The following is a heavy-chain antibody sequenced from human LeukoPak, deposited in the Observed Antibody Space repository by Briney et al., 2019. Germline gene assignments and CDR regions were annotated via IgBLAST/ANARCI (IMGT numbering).Heavy chain of an antibody. Sequence: PSETLSLTCAVYGGSFSGYYWSWIRQLPGKGLEWIGEINLSGSTNYNPSLKSRVTISVDTSKNQFSLKLSSVTAADTAVYYCASYSREYQLPRYYYYGMDVWGQGTTVTVSS. V-gene: IGHV4-34*01. J-gene: IGHJ6*02. D-gene: IGHD2-2*01. CDR1: GGSFSGYY. CDR3: ASYSREYQLPRYYYYGMDV. CDR2: INLSGST.